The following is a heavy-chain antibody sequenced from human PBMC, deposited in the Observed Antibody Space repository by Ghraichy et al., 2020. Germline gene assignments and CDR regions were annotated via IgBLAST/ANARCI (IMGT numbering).Heavy chain of an antibody. Sequence: SHTLSLTCAISGDSVSSNSAAWNWIKQSPSRGLEWLGRTYYRSKWYNDYAVSVKSRITINPDTSKNQFSLQLNSVTPEDTAVYYCAGGGVARELYGMDVWGQGTTVTVSS. CDR3: AGGGVARELYGMDV. CDR2: TYYRSKWYN. D-gene: IGHD3-16*01. CDR1: GDSVSSNSAA. V-gene: IGHV6-1*01. J-gene: IGHJ6*02.